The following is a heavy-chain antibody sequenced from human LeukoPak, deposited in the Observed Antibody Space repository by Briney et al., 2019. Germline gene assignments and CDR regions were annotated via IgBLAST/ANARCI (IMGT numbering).Heavy chain of an antibody. D-gene: IGHD2-2*01. V-gene: IGHV4-38-2*02. CDR2: IYHSGST. CDR3: ARERVPAAIDY. CDR1: GYSISSGYY. Sequence: SETLSLTCTVSGYSISSGYYWGWIRQPPGKGLEWIGSIYHSGSTYYNPSLKSRVTISVDTSKNQFSLKLNSVTAADTAVYYCARERVPAAIDYWGQGTLVTVSS. J-gene: IGHJ4*02.